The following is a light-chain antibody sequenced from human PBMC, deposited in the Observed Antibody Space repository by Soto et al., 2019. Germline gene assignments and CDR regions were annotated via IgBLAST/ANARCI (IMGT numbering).Light chain of an antibody. CDR2: DVR. CDR1: NSDLGTYNS. CDR3: QSYDSSLSGSRV. J-gene: IGLJ3*02. V-gene: IGLV2-14*03. Sequence: QSALTQPASVSGSPGQSITISCIGTNSDLGTYNSVSWYQQHPDKAPQLIIYDVRYRPSGVSDRFSGSMSGATASLIISGLQADDEADYYCQSYDSSLSGSRVFGGGTKLTVL.